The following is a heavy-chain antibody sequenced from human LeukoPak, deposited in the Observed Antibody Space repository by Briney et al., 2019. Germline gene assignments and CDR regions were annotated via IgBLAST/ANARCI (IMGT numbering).Heavy chain of an antibody. D-gene: IGHD2-15*01. Sequence: GGSLRLSCAASGFTVSSNYMSWVRQAPGKGLEWVSVIYSGGSTYSADSVKGRFTISRDNSKNTLYLQMNSLRAEDTAVYYCARINGGLDAFDIWGQGTMVTVSS. V-gene: IGHV3-53*01. CDR2: IYSGGST. CDR1: GFTVSSNY. J-gene: IGHJ3*02. CDR3: ARINGGLDAFDI.